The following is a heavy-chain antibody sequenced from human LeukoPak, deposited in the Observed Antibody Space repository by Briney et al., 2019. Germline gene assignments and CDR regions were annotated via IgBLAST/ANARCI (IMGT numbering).Heavy chain of an antibody. CDR2: ISYNGGST. CDR1: GFTFSSYA. J-gene: IGHJ4*02. CDR3: AKAGVVAARSHYFDY. V-gene: IGHV3-23*01. Sequence: PGGSRRLSCAASGFTFSSYAMSWVRQPPGKGLDWVSSISYNGGSTYYADSVKGRFTISRDNSKNTLYLEMNSLRAEDTAVYYCAKAGVVAARSHYFDYWGQGTLVTVSS. D-gene: IGHD2-15*01.